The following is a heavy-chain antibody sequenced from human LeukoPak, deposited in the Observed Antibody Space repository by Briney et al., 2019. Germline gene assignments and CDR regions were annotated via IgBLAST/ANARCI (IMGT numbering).Heavy chain of an antibody. CDR3: AIQFRWFSPFDY. V-gene: IGHV3-23*01. CDR1: GFTFSSYA. J-gene: IGHJ4*02. Sequence: PGGSLRLSCAASGFTFSSYAMSWVREAPGKGLEWVSAISGSGGSTYYADSVKGRFTISRDNSKNTLYLQMNSLRAEDTAVYYCAIQFRWFSPFDYWGQGTLVTVSS. CDR2: ISGSGGST. D-gene: IGHD3-10*01.